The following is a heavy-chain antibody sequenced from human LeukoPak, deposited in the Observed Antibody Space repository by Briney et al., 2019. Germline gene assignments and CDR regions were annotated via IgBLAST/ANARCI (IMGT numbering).Heavy chain of an antibody. CDR2: IYYSGST. V-gene: IGHV4-59*01. CDR3: ARLDYYDSSGYRDYYGMDV. J-gene: IGHJ6*02. D-gene: IGHD3-22*01. Sequence: PSETLSLTCTVSGGSISSYYWSWIRQPPGKGLEWIGYIYYSGSTNYNPSLKSRVTISVDTSKNQFSLKLSSVTAANTAVYYCARLDYYDSSGYRDYYGMDVWGQGTTVTVSS. CDR1: GGSISSYY.